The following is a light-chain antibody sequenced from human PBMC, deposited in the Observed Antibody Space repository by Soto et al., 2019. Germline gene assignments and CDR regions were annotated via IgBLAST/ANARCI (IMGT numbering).Light chain of an antibody. J-gene: IGLJ1*01. CDR3: QSYDSTLSARYV. Sequence: QSVLTQPPSVSGAPGQRVTISCAGSNSNIGAGYDVHWYQHLPGTAPKLLIYGNNNRPSGVPDRFSGSKSGTSASLAITGLQAEDEGDYYCQSYDSTLSARYVFGTGTKLTVL. CDR2: GNN. V-gene: IGLV1-40*01. CDR1: NSNIGAGYD.